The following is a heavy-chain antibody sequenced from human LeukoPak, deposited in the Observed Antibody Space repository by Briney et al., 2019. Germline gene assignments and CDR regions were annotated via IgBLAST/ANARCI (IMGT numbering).Heavy chain of an antibody. D-gene: IGHD3-22*01. V-gene: IGHV4-59*12. CDR3: ARPYYYDSSGYTRVFDI. J-gene: IGHJ3*02. Sequence: SETLSLTCTVSGGSISSYYWSWIRQPPGKGLEWIGYIYYSGITNYNPSLKSRVTISIDTSKNHFSLQLSSVTAADTAVYYCARPYYYDSSGYTRVFDIWGQGTMVAVSS. CDR1: GGSISSYY. CDR2: IYYSGIT.